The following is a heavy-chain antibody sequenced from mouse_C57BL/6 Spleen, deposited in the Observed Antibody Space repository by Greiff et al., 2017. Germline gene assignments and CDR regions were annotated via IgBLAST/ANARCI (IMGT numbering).Heavy chain of an antibody. CDR1: GYTFTDYY. J-gene: IGHJ2*01. D-gene: IGHD2-4*01. CDR2: INPYNGGT. Sequence: EVQLQQSGPVLVKPGASVKMSCKASGYTFTDYYVNWVKQSHGKSLEWIGVINPYNGGTSYNQKFKGKATLTVDKSSSTAYMELNSLTSEDSAVYYCARFDYDGGYFDYWGQGTTLTVSS. CDR3: ARFDYDGGYFDY. V-gene: IGHV1-19*01.